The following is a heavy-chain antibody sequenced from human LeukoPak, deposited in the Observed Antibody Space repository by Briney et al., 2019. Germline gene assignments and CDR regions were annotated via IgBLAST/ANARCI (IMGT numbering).Heavy chain of an antibody. CDR3: ARHSRSVDYGSGSYTWDY. CDR2: VYYSGST. Sequence: SETLSLTCTVSGGSISSIIYYWGWIRQPPGKGLEWIGTVYYSGSTYYNVSLKSRVTISVDTSRNQFSLKLSSVTAADTAVYYCARHSRSVDYGSGSYTWDYWGQGTLVTVSS. CDR1: GGSISSIIYY. V-gene: IGHV4-39*01. J-gene: IGHJ4*02. D-gene: IGHD3-10*01.